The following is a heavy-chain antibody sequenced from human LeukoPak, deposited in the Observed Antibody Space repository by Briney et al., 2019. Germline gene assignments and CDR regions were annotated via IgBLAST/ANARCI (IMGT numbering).Heavy chain of an antibody. D-gene: IGHD6-13*01. V-gene: IGHV3-30*02. Sequence: GGSLRLSCAASGFTFSTYDMHWVRQAPGKGLEWVSFIRYDGSDKLYADSVKGRFTVSRDNSKNTLYLQMNSLRPEDTAVYYCAKITSIAAAGTGGFDYWGQGTLVTVSS. CDR2: IRYDGSDK. CDR3: AKITSIAAAGTGGFDY. CDR1: GFTFSTYD. J-gene: IGHJ4*02.